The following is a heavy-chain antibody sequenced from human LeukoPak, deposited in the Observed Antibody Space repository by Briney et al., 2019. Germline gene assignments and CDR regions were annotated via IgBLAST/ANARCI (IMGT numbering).Heavy chain of an antibody. CDR3: TRDASWITPGDDFDY. CDR1: GFTFSSYW. V-gene: IGHV3-74*01. D-gene: IGHD2-15*01. J-gene: IGHJ4*02. Sequence: GGSLRLSCAASGFTFSSYWMHWVRQAPGKGLVWVSRIQSDGSTTSYADSVKGRFTISRDNAKNTLYLQMNSLRVEDTAVYYCTRDASWITPGDDFDYWGQGTLVTVSS. CDR2: IQSDGSTT.